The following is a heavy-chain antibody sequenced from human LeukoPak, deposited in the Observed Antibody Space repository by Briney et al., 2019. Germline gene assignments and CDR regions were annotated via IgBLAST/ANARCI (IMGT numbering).Heavy chain of an antibody. CDR1: GFTFSNYA. D-gene: IGHD3-10*01. CDR3: ARGDHQGESGGAFDI. Sequence: PGGSLRLSCAASGFTFSNYAMNWVRQAPGKGLEWVSSFSGSGGNTYYADSVKGRFTISRDDSKNTLYLQMDSLRAEDTAVYYCARGDHQGESGGAFDIWGQGTMVTVSS. CDR2: FSGSGGNT. V-gene: IGHV3-23*01. J-gene: IGHJ3*02.